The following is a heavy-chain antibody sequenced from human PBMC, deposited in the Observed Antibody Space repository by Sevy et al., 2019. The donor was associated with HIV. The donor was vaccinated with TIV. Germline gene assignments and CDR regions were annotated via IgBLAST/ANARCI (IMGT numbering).Heavy chain of an antibody. CDR3: TKASGTGWNQRSSVLET. Sequence: SLKISCRVSGFRFGSFAMHWVRQVPGKGLQWVSGVDWKNNDVGYADSVRGRFTMLRGNAKNSLYLDMLRLRIEDTAVYYCTKASGTGWNQRSSVLETWGPGTLVTVSS. CDR2: VDWKNNDV. J-gene: IGHJ5*02. V-gene: IGHV3-9*01. CDR1: GFRFGSFA. D-gene: IGHD6-6*01.